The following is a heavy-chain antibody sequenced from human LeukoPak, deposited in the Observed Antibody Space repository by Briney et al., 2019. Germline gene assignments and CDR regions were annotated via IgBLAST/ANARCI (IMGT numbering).Heavy chain of an antibody. D-gene: IGHD6-19*01. Sequence: PGGSLRLSCAGSGFTFSSYAMSWVRQAPGKGLEWVSSITGSGSNTYYADSVKGRFTISRDNSENTLYLQMTSLRAEDTAVYYCAKDEAVAGIRNDQWGQGTLVTVSP. CDR2: ITGSGSNT. CDR3: AKDEAVAGIRNDQ. V-gene: IGHV3-23*01. CDR1: GFTFSSYA. J-gene: IGHJ4*02.